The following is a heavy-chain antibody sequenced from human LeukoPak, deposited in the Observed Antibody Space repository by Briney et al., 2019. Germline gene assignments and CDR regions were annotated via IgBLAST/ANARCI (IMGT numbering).Heavy chain of an antibody. J-gene: IGHJ6*03. CDR3: ASFYCSGGSCYQYYSYYYMDV. D-gene: IGHD2-15*01. V-gene: IGHV4-4*07. CDR2: IYTSGST. CDR1: GGSISSYY. Sequence: SETLSLTCTVSGGSISSYYWSWIRQPAGKGLEWIGRIYTSGSTNYNPSLKSRVTMSVDTSKNQFSLKLNSVTAADTAVYYCASFYCSGGSCYQYYSYYYMDVWGKGTTVTISS.